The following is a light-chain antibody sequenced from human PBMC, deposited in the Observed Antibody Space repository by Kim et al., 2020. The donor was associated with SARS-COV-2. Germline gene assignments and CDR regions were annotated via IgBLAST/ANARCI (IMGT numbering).Light chain of an antibody. J-gene: IGLJ3*02. Sequence: GQSITISCTGTSSDVGGYNYVSWYQQHPGKVPKLMIYDVSNRPSGVSNRFSDSKSGNTASLTISGLQAEDEADYYCSSYTSSSTWVFGGGTQLTVL. V-gene: IGLV2-14*03. CDR2: DVS. CDR1: SSDVGGYNY. CDR3: SSYTSSSTWV.